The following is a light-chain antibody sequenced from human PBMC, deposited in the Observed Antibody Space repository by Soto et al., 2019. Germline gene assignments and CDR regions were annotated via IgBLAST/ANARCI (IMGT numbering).Light chain of an antibody. CDR1: SSNIGNNY. CDR2: ENN. V-gene: IGLV1-51*02. J-gene: IGLJ1*01. CDR3: GTWDSSLSAWV. Sequence: QSVLTQPPSVSAAPGQKVTISCSGCSSNIGNNYVSWYQQLPGTAPKLLIYENNKRPSGIPDRFSGSKSGTSATLGITGLQTGDEADYYCGTWDSSLSAWVFGTGTKLTV.